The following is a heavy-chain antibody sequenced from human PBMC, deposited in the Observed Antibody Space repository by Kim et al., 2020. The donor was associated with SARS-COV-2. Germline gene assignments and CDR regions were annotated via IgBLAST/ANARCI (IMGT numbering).Heavy chain of an antibody. J-gene: IGHJ6*02. CDR3: ARDSSRVTMIVVVIRYGMDV. V-gene: IGHV3-48*03. D-gene: IGHD3-22*01. Sequence: GRFTISRDNAKNSLYLQMNSRRAEDTAVYYCARDSSRVTMIVVVIRYGMDVWGQGTTVTVSS.